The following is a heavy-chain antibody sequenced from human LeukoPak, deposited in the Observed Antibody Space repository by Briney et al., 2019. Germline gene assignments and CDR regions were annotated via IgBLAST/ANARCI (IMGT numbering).Heavy chain of an antibody. D-gene: IGHD3-10*01. CDR3: ARDQGASMVRGVIYYMDV. J-gene: IGHJ6*03. V-gene: IGHV3-66*01. CDR2: ISSGGTT. Sequence: PGGSLRLSCEASQFSVSINFMSWVRQTPGKGLEWVSVISSGGTTYYADSVKGRFTISRDNAKNSLYLQMNSLRAEDTAVYYCARDQGASMVRGVIYYMDVWGKGTTVTISS. CDR1: QFSVSINF.